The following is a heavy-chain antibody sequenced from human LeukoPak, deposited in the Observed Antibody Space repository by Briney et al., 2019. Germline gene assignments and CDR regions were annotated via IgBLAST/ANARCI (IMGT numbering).Heavy chain of an antibody. D-gene: IGHD2-2*01. CDR3: ARGALVPAAVRYFDY. CDR2: INHSGST. J-gene: IGHJ4*02. CDR1: GGSFSGYY. Sequence: SETLSLTCAVYGGSFSGYYWSWIRQPPGKGLEWTGEINHSGSTNYNPSLKSRVTISVDTSKNQFSLKLSSVTAADTAVYYCARGALVPAAVRYFDYWGQGTLVTVSS. V-gene: IGHV4-34*01.